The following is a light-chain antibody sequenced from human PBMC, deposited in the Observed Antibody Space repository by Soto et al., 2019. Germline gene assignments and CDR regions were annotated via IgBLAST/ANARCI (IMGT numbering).Light chain of an antibody. V-gene: IGLV1-44*01. CDR3: AAWDDILNVVV. J-gene: IGLJ2*01. CDR2: SNN. CDR1: SSNIGRYT. Sequence: QSALTQPPSASGTPGQRVTISCSGSSSNIGRYTVHWYQHLPGTAPKLLISSNNQRPSGVPDRFSGSKSGTSASLAISGLLSGDEADYYCAAWDDILNVVVFGGGTKLTVL.